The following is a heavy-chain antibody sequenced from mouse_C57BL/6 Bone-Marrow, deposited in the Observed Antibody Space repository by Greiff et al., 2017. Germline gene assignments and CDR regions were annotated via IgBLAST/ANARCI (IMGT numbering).Heavy chain of an antibody. V-gene: IGHV14-4*01. Sequence: VQLQQSGAELVRPGASVKLSCTASGFNIKDDYMHWVKQRPEQGLEWIGWIDPENGDTEYASKFQGKATITADNSSNTAYLQLSSLTSEDPAVYYCTTGLPRDFDYWGQGTTLTVSS. J-gene: IGHJ2*01. CDR1: GFNIKDDY. D-gene: IGHD3-3*01. CDR2: IDPENGDT. CDR3: TTGLPRDFDY.